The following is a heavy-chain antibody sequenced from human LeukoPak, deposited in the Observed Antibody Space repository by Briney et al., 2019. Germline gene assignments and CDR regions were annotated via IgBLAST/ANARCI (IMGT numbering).Heavy chain of an antibody. Sequence: ASVNVSCKASGYTFTGYLMHWVRQAPGQGLEWMGWINPSSGGTNYAQKLQGRDIMTRDTPISTAYIELSRLRSDDTAVYYCARDLDGSSGCDYWGQGTLVTVSS. CDR1: GYTFTGYL. D-gene: IGHD6-13*01. J-gene: IGHJ4*02. CDR2: INPSSGGT. CDR3: ARDLDGSSGCDY. V-gene: IGHV1-2*02.